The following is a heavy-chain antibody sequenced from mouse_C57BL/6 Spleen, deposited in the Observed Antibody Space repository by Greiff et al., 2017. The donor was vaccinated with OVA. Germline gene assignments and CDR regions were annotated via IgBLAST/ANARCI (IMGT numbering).Heavy chain of an antibody. Sequence: EVQLVESGGGLVKPGGSLKLSCAASGFTFSDYGMHWVRQAPEKGLEWVAYISSGSSTIYSADTVKGRFTISRDNAKNTLFLQMTSLRSEDTAMYYCASYYYGSSWAWFAYWGQGTLVTVSA. CDR1: GFTFSDYG. V-gene: IGHV5-17*01. D-gene: IGHD1-1*01. J-gene: IGHJ3*01. CDR3: ASYYYGSSWAWFAY. CDR2: ISSGSSTI.